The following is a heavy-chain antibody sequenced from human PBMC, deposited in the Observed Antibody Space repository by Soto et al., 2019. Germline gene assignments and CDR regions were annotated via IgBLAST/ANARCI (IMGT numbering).Heavy chain of an antibody. CDR3: ARGYYDSSGDYPTDF. CDR2: VNPNSGNT. J-gene: IGHJ4*02. CDR1: GYTFTSYD. Sequence: QVQLVQSGAEVKKPGASVKVSCRASGYTFTSYDIIWVRQATGQGLEWMGWVNPNSGNTGSAQKFQGRVTMTRTTAIKTAYMELSSLRCENSGVYYCARGYYDSSGDYPTDFWGQGTLVTVSS. D-gene: IGHD3-22*01. V-gene: IGHV1-8*01.